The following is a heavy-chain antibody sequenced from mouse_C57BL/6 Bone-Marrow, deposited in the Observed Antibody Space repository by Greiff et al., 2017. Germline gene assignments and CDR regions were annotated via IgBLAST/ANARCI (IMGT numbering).Heavy chain of an antibody. CDR1: GYTFTSYW. D-gene: IGHD2-5*01. CDR3: VRSGSNYGWYFDV. Sequence: VQLQQPGAELVKPGASVKMSCKASGYTFTSYWITWVKQRPGQGLEWIGDIYPGSGSTNYNEKFKSKATLTVDTSSSTAYMQLSSLTSEDSAVYYWVRSGSNYGWYFDVWGTGTTVTVSS. CDR2: IYPGSGST. V-gene: IGHV1-55*01. J-gene: IGHJ1*03.